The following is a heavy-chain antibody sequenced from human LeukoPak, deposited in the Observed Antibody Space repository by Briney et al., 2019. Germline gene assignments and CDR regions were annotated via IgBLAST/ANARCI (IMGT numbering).Heavy chain of an antibody. V-gene: IGHV3-53*01. D-gene: IGHD3-10*01. CDR2: LYSSGST. CDR1: GFTVSDSY. Sequence: GGSLRLSCAASGFTVSDSYMNWVRQAPGKGLEWVSVLYSSGSTYYADSVKGRFTISRDNSKNTLYLQMNTLRAEDTAVYYCARWGYGLGTFPTYYLDFCGQGTLVTVSS. CDR3: ARWGYGLGTFPTYYLDF. J-gene: IGHJ4*02.